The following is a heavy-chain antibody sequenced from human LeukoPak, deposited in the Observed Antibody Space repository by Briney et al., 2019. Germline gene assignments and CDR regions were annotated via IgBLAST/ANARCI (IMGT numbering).Heavy chain of an antibody. D-gene: IGHD6-13*01. CDR3: HCVAAAGRVLFDY. V-gene: IGHV1-46*01. CDR1: GYTFTSYY. CDR2: INPSGGST. J-gene: IGHJ4*02. Sequence: ASVKVSCKASGYTFTSYYMHWVRQAPRQGLEWMGIINPSGGSTSYAQKFQGRVTMTRDTSTSTVYMELSSLRSEDTAVYYCHCVAAAGRVLFDYWGQGTLVTVSS.